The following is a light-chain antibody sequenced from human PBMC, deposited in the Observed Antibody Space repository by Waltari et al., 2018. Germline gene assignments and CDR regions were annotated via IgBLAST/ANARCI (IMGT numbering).Light chain of an antibody. V-gene: IGKV1-5*03. J-gene: IGKJ5*01. CDR3: LQYNTYPVT. CDR2: KAS. CDR1: QSISSL. Sequence: DIQMTQSPSTLSASVGDRVTIPCRASQSISSLLAWYQQKSGKAPKFLIYKASSLASGVPSRFSGSRSATEFTLTISSLQPDDFATYYCLQYNTYPVTFGQGTRLEIK.